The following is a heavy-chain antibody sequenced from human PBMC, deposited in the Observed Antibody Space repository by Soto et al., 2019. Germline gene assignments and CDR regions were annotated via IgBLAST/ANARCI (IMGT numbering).Heavy chain of an antibody. CDR1: GGSFIGYY. V-gene: IGHV4-34*01. Sequence: SETLSLTCAVYGGSFIGYYWSWIRQPPGKGLEWIGEINHSGSTNYNPSLKSRVTISVDTSKNQFSLKLSSVTAADTAAYYCARGEGYSYGTIFDYWGQGTLVTVSS. J-gene: IGHJ4*02. CDR2: INHSGST. CDR3: ARGEGYSYGTIFDY. D-gene: IGHD5-18*01.